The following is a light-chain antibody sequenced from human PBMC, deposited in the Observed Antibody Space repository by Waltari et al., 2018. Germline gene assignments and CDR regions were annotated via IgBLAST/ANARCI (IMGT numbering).Light chain of an antibody. CDR1: SSDVGHYNP. V-gene: IGLV2-23*01. CDR2: EGN. CDR3: CSYAGSATLV. Sequence: QSALTQPASVSGSPGQSITIPCTGSSSDVGHYNPVSWYQQYPGKAPKLILYEGNKRPSGVSDRFSDSKSGNTASLTISGLRAEDEAHYYCCSYAGSATLVFGGGTKLTVL. J-gene: IGLJ2*01.